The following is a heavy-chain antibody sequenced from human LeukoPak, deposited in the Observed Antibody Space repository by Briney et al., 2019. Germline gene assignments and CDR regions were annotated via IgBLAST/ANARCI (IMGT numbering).Heavy chain of an antibody. Sequence: SETLSLTCTVCGGSISNYYWSWVRQPPGEGLECIGYIDYRGSTNFNPSLKSRVTLSVDKCKNQFSLKLSSVIASDTAGYYCARTTEGYCSSASCFGFSYSYYMDVWGKGTTVTISS. CDR2: IDYRGST. D-gene: IGHD2-2*01. V-gene: IGHV4-59*01. CDR1: GGSISNYY. CDR3: ARTTEGYCSSASCFGFSYSYYMDV. J-gene: IGHJ6*03.